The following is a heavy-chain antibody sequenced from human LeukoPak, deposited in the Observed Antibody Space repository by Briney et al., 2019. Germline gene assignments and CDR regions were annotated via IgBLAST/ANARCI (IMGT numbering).Heavy chain of an antibody. J-gene: IGHJ4*02. V-gene: IGHV3-30*03. CDR2: ISYDGSNK. Sequence: GGSLRLSCAASGFTFSSYGMHWVRQAPGKGLEWVAVISYDGSNKYYADSVKGRFTISRDNSKNTLYLQMNSLRAEDTAVYYCARSFGVLSESWDSSSSLWGQGTLVTVSS. CDR3: ARSFGVLSESWDSSSSL. CDR1: GFTFSSYG. D-gene: IGHD2-8*01.